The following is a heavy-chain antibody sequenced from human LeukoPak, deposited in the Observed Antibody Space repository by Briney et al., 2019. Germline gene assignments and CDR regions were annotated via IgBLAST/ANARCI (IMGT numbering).Heavy chain of an antibody. J-gene: IGHJ5*02. CDR1: GDSVSINSVT. D-gene: IGHD2-2*01. V-gene: IGHV6-1*01. CDR3: ARRLTQYDCFDP. Sequence: SQTLSLTCAISGDSVSINSVTWNWIRQSPSRGLEWLGRTYYRSTWYNDYAVSVRGRITVNPDTSKNQFSLHLNSVTPEDAAVYYCARRLTQYDCFDPWGQGILVTVSS. CDR2: TYYRSTWYN.